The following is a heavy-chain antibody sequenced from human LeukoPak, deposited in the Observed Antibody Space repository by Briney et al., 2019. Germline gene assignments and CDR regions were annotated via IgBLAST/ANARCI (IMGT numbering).Heavy chain of an antibody. CDR1: GFTFSSYS. V-gene: IGHV3-7*01. CDR3: ARVDSRSSTGAFDI. Sequence: GGSLRLSCAASGFTFSSYSMNWVRQAPGKGLEWVANIKQDGSEKYYVDSVKGRFTISRDNAKNSLYLQMNSLRAEDTAVYYCARVDSRSSTGAFDIWGQGTMVTVSS. J-gene: IGHJ3*02. CDR2: IKQDGSEK. D-gene: IGHD6-13*01.